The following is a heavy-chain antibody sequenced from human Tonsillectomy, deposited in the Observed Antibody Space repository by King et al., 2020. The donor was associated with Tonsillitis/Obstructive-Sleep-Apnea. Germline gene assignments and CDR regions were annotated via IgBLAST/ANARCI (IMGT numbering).Heavy chain of an antibody. V-gene: IGHV3-43*02. CDR3: AKALESSSWGPIY. D-gene: IGHD6-13*01. CDR2: ISGDGGST. Sequence: VQLVESGGGVVQPGGSLRLSCAASGFTFDDYAMHWVRQAPGKGLEWVSLISGDGGSTYYADSVKGRFTISRDNSKNFLSMQMNRQRTEDTALYYCAKALESSSWGPIYWGQGTLVTVSS. CDR1: GFTFDDYA. J-gene: IGHJ4*02.